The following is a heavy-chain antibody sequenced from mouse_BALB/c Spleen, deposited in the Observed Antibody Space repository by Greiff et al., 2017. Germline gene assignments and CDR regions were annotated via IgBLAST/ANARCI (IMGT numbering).Heavy chain of an antibody. Sequence: QVQLQQSGPELVKPGASVRISCKASGYTFTSYYIHWVKQRPGQGLEWIGWIYPGNVNTKYNEKFKGKATLTADKSSSTAYMQLSSLTSEDSAVYFCARNYGKGYAMDYWGQGTSVTVSS. CDR1: GYTFTSYY. CDR3: ARNYGKGYAMDY. CDR2: IYPGNVNT. J-gene: IGHJ4*01. D-gene: IGHD1-1*01. V-gene: IGHV1S56*01.